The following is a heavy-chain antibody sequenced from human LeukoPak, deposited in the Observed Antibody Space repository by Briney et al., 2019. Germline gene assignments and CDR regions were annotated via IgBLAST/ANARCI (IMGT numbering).Heavy chain of an antibody. CDR2: ILYDGGNK. CDR1: GFTFSSYS. Sequence: GGSLRLSXAASGFTFSSYSMNWVRQAPGKGLEWVAVILYDGGNKYYADSVRGRFTISRDNSKNTLYLQMDSLKAEDTAVYYCAKDPYGSGRGPDYWGQGTLVTVSS. CDR3: AKDPYGSGRGPDY. J-gene: IGHJ4*02. D-gene: IGHD3-10*01. V-gene: IGHV3-33*06.